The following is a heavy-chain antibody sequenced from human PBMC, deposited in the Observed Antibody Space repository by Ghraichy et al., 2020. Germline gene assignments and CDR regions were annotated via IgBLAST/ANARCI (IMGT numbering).Heavy chain of an antibody. Sequence: SETLSLTCTVSGGSISSYYWSWIRQPAGKGLEWIGRIYTSGSTNYNPSLKSRVTMSVDTSKNQFSLKLSSVTAADTAVYYCAGEDTAIGVDSYYYYGMDVWGQGTTVTVSS. CDR1: GGSISSYY. CDR3: AGEDTAIGVDSYYYYGMDV. V-gene: IGHV4-4*07. J-gene: IGHJ6*02. D-gene: IGHD5-18*01. CDR2: IYTSGST.